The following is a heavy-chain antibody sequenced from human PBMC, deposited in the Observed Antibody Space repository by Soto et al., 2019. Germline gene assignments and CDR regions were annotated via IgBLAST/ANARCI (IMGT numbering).Heavy chain of an antibody. V-gene: IGHV3-7*01. Sequence: GGSLRLSCAASGFIFSTYWMSWVRQAPGKGLEWVATIKQDGSEKYYVESVKGRFTISRDNAKNSLFLQMSSLRAEETAVYYCVRRCGESKCYCCLDVWGKGTTVTVSS. CDR2: IKQDGSEK. CDR3: VRRCGESKCYCCLDV. D-gene: IGHD2-21*01. J-gene: IGHJ6*04. CDR1: GFIFSTYW.